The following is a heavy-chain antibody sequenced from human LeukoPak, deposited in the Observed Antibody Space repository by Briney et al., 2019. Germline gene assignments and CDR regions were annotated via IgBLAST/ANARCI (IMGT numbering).Heavy chain of an antibody. D-gene: IGHD3-10*01. CDR2: IYYSGST. CDR3: ARGSPIDY. CDR1: GGSISSYY. Sequence: SETLSLTCTVSGGSISSYYWSWIRQPPGKGLEWIGYIYYSGSTNYNPSLKSRVTISVDTSKNQFSLKLSSVTAADTAVYYCARGSPIDYWGQGTLVTVSS. V-gene: IGHV4-59*08. J-gene: IGHJ4*02.